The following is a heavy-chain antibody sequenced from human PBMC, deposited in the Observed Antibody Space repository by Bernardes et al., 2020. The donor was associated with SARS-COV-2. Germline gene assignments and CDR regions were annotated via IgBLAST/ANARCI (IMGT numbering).Heavy chain of an antibody. J-gene: IGHJ5*02. V-gene: IGHV5-51*01. CDR1: GYSFTSYW. Sequence: GESLKISCKGSGYSFTSYWIGWVRQKPGKGLEWMGIIYPGDSDTRYSPSFQGQVTISADKSISTAYLQWSSLKASDTAMYYCARGKDVIVVVPAAIRSGWFDPWGQGTLVTVSS. CDR3: ARGKDVIVVVPAAIRSGWFDP. CDR2: IYPGDSDT. D-gene: IGHD2-2*01.